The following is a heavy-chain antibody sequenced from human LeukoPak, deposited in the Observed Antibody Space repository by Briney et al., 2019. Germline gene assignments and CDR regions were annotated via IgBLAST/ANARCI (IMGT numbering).Heavy chain of an antibody. Sequence: TSETLSLTCTVYGGSISSGDYYWSWIRQPPGKGLEWIGYIYYSGSTYYNPSLKSRVTISVDTSKNQFSLKLSSVTAADTAVYYCARSFGVVLDYWGQGTLVTVAS. V-gene: IGHV4-30-4*08. CDR2: IYYSGST. D-gene: IGHD3-3*01. J-gene: IGHJ4*02. CDR3: ARSFGVVLDY. CDR1: GGSISSGDYY.